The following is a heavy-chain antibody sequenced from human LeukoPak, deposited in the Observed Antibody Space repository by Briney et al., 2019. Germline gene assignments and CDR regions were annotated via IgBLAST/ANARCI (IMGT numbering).Heavy chain of an antibody. V-gene: IGHV1-8*01. J-gene: IGHJ6*02. CDR1: GYTFTSYD. D-gene: IGHD6-19*01. CDR3: ATQYSSGWYYNYYYGMDV. Sequence: ASVNVSCKASGYTFTSYDINWVRQATGQGLEWMGWMNPNSGNTGYAQKFQGRVTMTRNTSISTAYMELSSLRSEDTAVYYCATQYSSGWYYNYYYGMDVWGQGTTVTVSS. CDR2: MNPNSGNT.